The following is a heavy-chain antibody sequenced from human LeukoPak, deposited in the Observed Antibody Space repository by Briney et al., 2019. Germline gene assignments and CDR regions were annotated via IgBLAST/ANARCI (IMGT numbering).Heavy chain of an antibody. CDR2: ISSSSRYT. J-gene: IGHJ4*02. CDR1: GFTFSSYS. V-gene: IGHV3-21*06. CDR3: ARAHGRYCSGGSCYFGGFFEY. D-gene: IGHD2-15*01. Sequence: GGSLRLSCAASGFTFSSYSMNWVRQAPGKGLEWVSSISSSSRYTYYADSVKGRFTISRDNAKNSLYLQMNSLRAEDTAVYYCARAHGRYCSGGSCYFGGFFEYWGQGTLGTVSS.